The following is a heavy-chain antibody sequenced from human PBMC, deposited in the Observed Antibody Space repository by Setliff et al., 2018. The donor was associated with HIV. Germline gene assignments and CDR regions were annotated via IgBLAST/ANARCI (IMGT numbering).Heavy chain of an antibody. CDR2: IYYSGSA. Sequence: SETLSLTCTVSGGSISSHYWGWVRQPPGKGLEWIGNIYYSGSAYYNPSLKSRVTISLDTSKNQFSLKLSSVTAADTAVYYCARLEYYYYMDVWGNGTTVTVSS. CDR1: GGSISSHY. J-gene: IGHJ6*03. CDR3: ARLEYYYYMDV. V-gene: IGHV4-39*01.